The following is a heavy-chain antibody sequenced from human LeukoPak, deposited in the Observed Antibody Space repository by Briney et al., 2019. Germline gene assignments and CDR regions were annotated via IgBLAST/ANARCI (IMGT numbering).Heavy chain of an antibody. V-gene: IGHV4-39*01. Sequence: SETLSLTCTVSGGSISSSSYYWGWIRQPPGKGPEWIGSIYYSGSTYYNPSLKSRVTISVDTSKNQFSLKLSSVTAADTAVYYCARRNKLRAVGATSFDYWGQGTLVTVSS. CDR1: GGSISSSSYY. J-gene: IGHJ4*02. CDR3: ARRNKLRAVGATSFDY. D-gene: IGHD1-26*01. CDR2: IYYSGST.